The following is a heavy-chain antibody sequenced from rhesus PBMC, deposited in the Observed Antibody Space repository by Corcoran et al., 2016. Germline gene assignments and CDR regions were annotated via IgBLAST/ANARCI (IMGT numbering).Heavy chain of an antibody. CDR3: AGGIAGTTSLYIDL. V-gene: IGHV4-173*01. Sequence: QLQLQESGPGLVKPSETLSVTRAVSGGSISSNYWRWIRQPPGKGLEWIRRISGNGGSTDYSHSLKCRVTISTDTSKNQFSLKLSSVSAADTAVYYCAGGIAGTTSLYIDLWGPGTPITISS. D-gene: IGHD1-20*01. J-gene: IGHJ2*01. CDR1: GGSISSNY. CDR2: ISGNGGST.